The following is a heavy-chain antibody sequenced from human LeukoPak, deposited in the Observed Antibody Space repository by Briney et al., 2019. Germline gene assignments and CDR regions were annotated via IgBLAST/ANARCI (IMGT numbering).Heavy chain of an antibody. J-gene: IGHJ3*02. D-gene: IGHD3-10*01. CDR1: GFTFSDYY. CDR2: ISSSGSTI. V-gene: IGHV3-11*01. Sequence: GGSLRLSCAASGFTFSDYYMSWIRQAPGKGLEWVSYISSSGSTIYYADSVKGRFTISRDNAKNSLYLQMNSLRAEDTAVYYCARHNPGSGSLPDAFDIWGQGTMVTVSS. CDR3: ARHNPGSGSLPDAFDI.